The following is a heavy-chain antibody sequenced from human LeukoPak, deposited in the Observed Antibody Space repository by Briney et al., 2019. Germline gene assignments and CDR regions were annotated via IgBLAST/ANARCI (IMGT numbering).Heavy chain of an antibody. Sequence: ASVKVSCKVSGYTLTKLSMHWVRQTPGKGLEWMGGFDPEDGETMYAQKFQGRVTMTEDTSTDTAYMELNSLRSEDTAVYYCATPRQGYCSSTSCFYFDYWGQGTLVTVSS. D-gene: IGHD2-2*01. CDR2: FDPEDGET. CDR3: ATPRQGYCSSTSCFYFDY. CDR1: GYTLTKLS. J-gene: IGHJ4*02. V-gene: IGHV1-24*01.